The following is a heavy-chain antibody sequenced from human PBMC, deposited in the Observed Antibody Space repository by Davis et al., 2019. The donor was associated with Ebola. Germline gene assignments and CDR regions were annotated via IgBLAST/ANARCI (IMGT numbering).Heavy chain of an antibody. V-gene: IGHV3-30*18. J-gene: IGHJ4*02. CDR1: GFTFSSYG. CDR2: ISYDGSNK. Sequence: GESLKISCAASGFTFSSYGMHWVRQAPGKGLEWVAVISYDGSNKYYADSVKGRFTISRDNSKNTLYLQMNSLRAKDTAVYYCAKSKYSSGWSAIDYWGQGTLVTVSS. CDR3: AKSKYSSGWSAIDY. D-gene: IGHD6-19*01.